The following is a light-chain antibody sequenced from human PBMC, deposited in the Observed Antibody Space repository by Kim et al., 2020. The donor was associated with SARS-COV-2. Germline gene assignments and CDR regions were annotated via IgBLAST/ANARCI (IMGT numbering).Light chain of an antibody. CDR1: QSVSSY. CDR2: DAS. CDR3: QQRSNWPLT. J-gene: IGKJ4*01. V-gene: IGKV3-11*01. Sequence: VSPGESVTLSCRASQSVSSYLAWYQQKPGQAPRLLIYDASNRATGIPARFSGGGSGTDFTLTISSLEPEDFAVYYCQQRSNWPLTFGGGTKVEIK.